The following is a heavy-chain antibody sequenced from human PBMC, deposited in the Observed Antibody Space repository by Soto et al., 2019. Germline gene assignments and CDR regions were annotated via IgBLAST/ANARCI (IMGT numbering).Heavy chain of an antibody. D-gene: IGHD2-15*01. CDR2: ISGSGGST. Sequence: EVQLLESGGGLVQPGGSLRLSCAASGFTFSSYAMSWVRQAPGKGLEWVSAISGSGGSTYYADSVKGRFTISRDNSKNTLYLQMNGLRAEDTAVYYCANRGYCSGGSCSYFDYWGQGTLVTVSS. V-gene: IGHV3-23*01. CDR1: GFTFSSYA. CDR3: ANRGYCSGGSCSYFDY. J-gene: IGHJ4*02.